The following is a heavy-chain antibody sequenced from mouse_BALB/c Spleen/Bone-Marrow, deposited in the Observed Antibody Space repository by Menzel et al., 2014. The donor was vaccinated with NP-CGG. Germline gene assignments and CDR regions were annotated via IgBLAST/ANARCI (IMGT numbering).Heavy chain of an antibody. J-gene: IGHJ3*01. CDR1: GYTFTEYT. V-gene: IGHV1-26*01. CDR3: ARRQFGPAWFAY. Sequence: SGPELVKPGASVKISCKTSGYTFTEYTMHWVKQSHGKSLEWIGGINPNNGATSYNQKFKGKATLTVDKSSSTAYMGLRSLTSEDSAVYFCARRQFGPAWFAYWGQGTLVTVSA. D-gene: IGHD6-1*01. CDR2: INPNNGAT.